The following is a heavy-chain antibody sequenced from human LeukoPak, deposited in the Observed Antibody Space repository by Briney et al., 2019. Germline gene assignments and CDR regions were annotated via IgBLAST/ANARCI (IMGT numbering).Heavy chain of an antibody. J-gene: IGHJ4*02. D-gene: IGHD1-26*01. CDR1: GFTFSDYY. CDR2: ISSSGSTI. CDR3: ARVRGSQTEGYYFDY. Sequence: PGGSLRLSCAASGFTFSDYYMSWFRQAPGKGLEWVSYISSSGSTIYYADSVKGRFTISRDNAKNSLYLQMNSLRAEDTAVYYCARVRGSQTEGYYFDYWGQGTLVTVSS. V-gene: IGHV3-11*04.